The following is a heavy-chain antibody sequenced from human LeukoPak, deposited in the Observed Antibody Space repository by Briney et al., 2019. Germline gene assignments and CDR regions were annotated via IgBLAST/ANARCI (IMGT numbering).Heavy chain of an antibody. D-gene: IGHD3-16*02. CDR1: GGSSSRYY. Sequence: SETLSLTCTVSGGSSSRYYWNWLRQPPGKGLEWIGYISYSGSTNYNPSLKSRVTISVDTSEIQFSLKLSSVTAADTAVYYRARGRTTYDYVWGSYRPPDYWGQGTLVTVSS. J-gene: IGHJ4*02. CDR3: ARGRTTYDYVWGSYRPPDY. CDR2: ISYSGST. V-gene: IGHV4-59*12.